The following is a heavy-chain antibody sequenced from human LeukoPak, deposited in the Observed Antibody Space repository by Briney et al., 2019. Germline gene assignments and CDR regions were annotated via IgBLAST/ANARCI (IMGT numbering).Heavy chain of an antibody. J-gene: IGHJ6*02. V-gene: IGHV3-30*18. CDR3: AKDSDSSGWYSPNYYYGMDV. D-gene: IGHD6-19*01. CDR1: GFTFSSYG. CDR2: MLYDGSNK. Sequence: GRCLRLSCAASGFTFSSYGMHWVRQAPGKGLEWVAVMLYDGSNKYYADSVKGRFTISRDNSKNTLYLQMNSPRAEDTAVYYCAKDSDSSGWYSPNYYYGMDVWGQGTTVAVPS.